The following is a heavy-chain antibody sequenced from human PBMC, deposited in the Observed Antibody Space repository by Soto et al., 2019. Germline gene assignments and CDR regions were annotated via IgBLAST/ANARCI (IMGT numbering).Heavy chain of an antibody. J-gene: IGHJ4*01. D-gene: IGHD2-8*01. Sequence: SETLSLTCTVSGGSISSGDYYLSWIRQPPGKGLEWIGYIYYSGSTYYNPSLKSRVTISVDTSKKQFPLKLSSVTAADTAAYYCARIGYCTNCGGANFDYWGNGTVVTVSS. CDR3: ARIGYCTNCGGANFDY. CDR2: IYYSGST. V-gene: IGHV4-30-4*02. CDR1: GGSISSGDYY.